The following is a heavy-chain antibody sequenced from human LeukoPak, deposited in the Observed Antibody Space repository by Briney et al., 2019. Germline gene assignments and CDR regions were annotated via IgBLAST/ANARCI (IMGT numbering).Heavy chain of an antibody. CDR3: AKRDGYNYDY. CDR1: GFTFSSYS. CDR2: ISTNGAAT. D-gene: IGHD5-24*01. V-gene: IGHV3-23*01. J-gene: IGHJ4*02. Sequence: GGSLRLSCAASGFTFSSYSMNWVRQAPGRGLEWVSTISTNGAATYYSDSVKGRFTISRDNSKYTLYLQMNSLRAEDTAVYYCAKRDGYNYDYWGQGTLVTVSS.